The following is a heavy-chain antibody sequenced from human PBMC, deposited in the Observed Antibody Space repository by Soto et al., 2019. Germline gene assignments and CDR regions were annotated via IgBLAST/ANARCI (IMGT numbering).Heavy chain of an antibody. Sequence: GGSLRLSCAASGFTFSSYAMHWVRQAPGKGLEWVAVISYDGSNKYYADSVKGRFTISRDNSKNTLYVQMNSLRAEDTAVYYCARGTSSLTSFDYWGQGTLVTVSS. D-gene: IGHD2-2*01. V-gene: IGHV3-30-3*01. CDR1: GFTFSSYA. J-gene: IGHJ4*02. CDR3: ARGTSSLTSFDY. CDR2: ISYDGSNK.